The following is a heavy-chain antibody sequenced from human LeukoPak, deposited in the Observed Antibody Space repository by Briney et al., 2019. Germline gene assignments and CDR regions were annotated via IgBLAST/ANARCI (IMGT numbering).Heavy chain of an antibody. D-gene: IGHD6-13*01. CDR2: ISGTSTTI. J-gene: IGHJ4*02. CDR1: GFTFNYYS. Sequence: GGSLRLSCATSGFTFNYYSMNWVRQAPGKGLEWVSYISGTSTTIYYADSVKGRFTISRDHAKNSLYLQMNSLRVDDTAVYYCAILGPADGTADYWGQGTLVTVSS. CDR3: AILGPADGTADY. V-gene: IGHV3-48*04.